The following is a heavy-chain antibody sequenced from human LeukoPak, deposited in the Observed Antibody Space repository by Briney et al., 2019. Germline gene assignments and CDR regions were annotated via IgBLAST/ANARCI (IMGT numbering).Heavy chain of an antibody. Sequence: GGSLRLSCAASGFTFSTFAMIWVRQPPGKGLEWVSSIFPSGGEIHYADSVRGRFTISRDNSKSTLSLQMNSLRAEDTAVYYCAKEPYLFMYYYDSSGYPTNYFDYWGQGTLVTVSS. CDR2: IFPSGGEI. D-gene: IGHD3-22*01. CDR1: GFTFSTFA. J-gene: IGHJ4*02. V-gene: IGHV3-23*01. CDR3: AKEPYLFMYYYDSSGYPTNYFDY.